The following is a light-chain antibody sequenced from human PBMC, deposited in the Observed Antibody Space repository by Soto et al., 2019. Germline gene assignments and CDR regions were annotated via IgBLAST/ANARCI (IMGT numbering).Light chain of an antibody. Sequence: QSVLTQPASVSGSPGQSITISCTGTSNDVGGYNYVSWYQQHPGKAPKLMIYEVSNRPSGVSNRFSGSKSGNTASLTISGFQAEDEADYYCSSYTGSSTPPYVLGTGTKLTV. CDR3: SSYTGSSTPPYV. CDR2: EVS. V-gene: IGLV2-14*01. CDR1: SNDVGGYNY. J-gene: IGLJ1*01.